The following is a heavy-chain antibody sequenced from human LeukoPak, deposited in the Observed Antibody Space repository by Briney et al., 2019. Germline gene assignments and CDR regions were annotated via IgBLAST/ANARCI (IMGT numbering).Heavy chain of an antibody. CDR1: GFTFDDYA. Sequence: PGGSLRHSCAASGFTFDDYAMHWVRQAPGKGLEWVSGISWNSGSIGYADSVKGRFTISRDNAKNSLYLQMNSLRAEDTALYYCAKGVEVVPAAAHYFDYWGQGTLVTVSS. D-gene: IGHD2-2*01. CDR3: AKGVEVVPAAAHYFDY. J-gene: IGHJ4*02. V-gene: IGHV3-9*01. CDR2: ISWNSGSI.